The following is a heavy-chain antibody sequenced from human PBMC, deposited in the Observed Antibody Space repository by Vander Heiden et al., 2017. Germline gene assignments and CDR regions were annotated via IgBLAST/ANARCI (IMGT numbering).Heavy chain of an antibody. CDR1: GFTFGDYA. CDR3: SRDDITGGSGVRY. Sequence: EVQLVESGGGLVKRGRSLRLSCSASGFTFGDYAMSWFRQAPGKGLEWVGFIRSKAFPGTTEYAASVKGRFTISRDNSKSIAYLQMNSLRTEDTAVYYCSRDDITGGSGVRYWGQGTLVTVSS. V-gene: IGHV3-49*05. J-gene: IGHJ4*02. D-gene: IGHD1-20*01. CDR2: IRSKAFPGTT.